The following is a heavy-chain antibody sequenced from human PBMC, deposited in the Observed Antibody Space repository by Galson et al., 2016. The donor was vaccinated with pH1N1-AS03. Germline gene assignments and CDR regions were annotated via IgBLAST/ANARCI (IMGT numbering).Heavy chain of an antibody. CDR3: ARGVRVDCGRELCYSGMDV. CDR1: GGSVTRGGFF. J-gene: IGHJ6*02. Sequence: TLSLTCTVAGGSVTRGGFFWSWLRQPAGKELEWMGRHLPSGTTNYNPSFKSRVTMSMDTSKNKFSLELNSVTSADTAIDYCARGVRVDCGRELCYSGMDVWGQGATVTVSS. CDR2: HLPSGTT. D-gene: IGHD2-21*01. V-gene: IGHV4-61*02.